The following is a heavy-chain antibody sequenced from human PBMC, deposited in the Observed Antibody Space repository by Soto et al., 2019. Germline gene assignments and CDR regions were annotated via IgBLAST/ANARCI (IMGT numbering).Heavy chain of an antibody. J-gene: IGHJ4*02. V-gene: IGHV5-51*01. CDR3: ARQPFMITFGGVIAPFDY. CDR1: GYSFTSYW. CDR2: IYPGDSDT. D-gene: IGHD3-16*02. Sequence: GESLKISCKGSGYSFTSYWIGWVRQMPGKGLEWMGIIYPGDSDTRYSPSFQGQVTISADKSISTAYLQWSSLKASDTAMYYCARQPFMITFGGVIAPFDYWGQGTLVTVFS.